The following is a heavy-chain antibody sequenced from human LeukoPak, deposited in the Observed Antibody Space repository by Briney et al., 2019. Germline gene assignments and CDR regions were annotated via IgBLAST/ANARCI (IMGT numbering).Heavy chain of an antibody. CDR3: ARCGTPAGIYYFEY. CDR2: IVPIFGTA. J-gene: IGHJ4*02. D-gene: IGHD6-13*01. Sequence: ASVKVSCKASGGTFSSYAISWVRQAPGQGLEWMGGIVPIFGTANYAQKFQGRVTITADESTSTAYMELSSLRSEDTAMYYCARCGTPAGIYYFEYWGQGTLVTVSS. CDR1: GGTFSSYA. V-gene: IGHV1-69*13.